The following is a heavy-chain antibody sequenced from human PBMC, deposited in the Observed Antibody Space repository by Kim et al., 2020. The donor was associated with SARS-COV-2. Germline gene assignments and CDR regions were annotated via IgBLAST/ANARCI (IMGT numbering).Heavy chain of an antibody. CDR2: ISTFNGNT. Sequence: ASVKVSCKASGYTFTSYAINWVRQAPGQGLEWMGWISTFNGNTHYPQSLQGRVTLTTDTSTSTAYMELRSLRSDDTAVYYCARDLGSCGGSSCYPLDYWGQGTLVTVSS. CDR3: ARDLGSCGGSSCYPLDY. D-gene: IGHD2-15*01. CDR1: GYTFTSYA. J-gene: IGHJ4*02. V-gene: IGHV1-18*01.